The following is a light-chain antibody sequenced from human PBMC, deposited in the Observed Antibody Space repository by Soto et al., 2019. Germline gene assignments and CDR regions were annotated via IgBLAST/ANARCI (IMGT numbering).Light chain of an antibody. CDR1: QSVSSSY. Sequence: EIVLTQSPGTLSLSPGERVTLSCRASQSVSSSYLAWYQQKPGQAPRLLIYGASSRATGISDRFSGSGSGTDFTLIISRLEPEDFAVYYCQQYGSSLSITFGQGTRLENK. CDR2: GAS. J-gene: IGKJ5*01. V-gene: IGKV3-20*01. CDR3: QQYGSSLSIT.